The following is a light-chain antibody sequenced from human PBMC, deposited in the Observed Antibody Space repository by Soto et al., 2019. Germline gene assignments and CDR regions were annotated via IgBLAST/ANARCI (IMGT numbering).Light chain of an antibody. CDR2: GSS. CDR1: QAISNY. CDR3: QHYNSYSEA. Sequence: DIQMPQSPSFLSASVGDRFTITGRASQAISNYLNWYQQKPGKAPNLLIFGSSNLQSGVPSRFSGSGSGTEFTLTISSLQPDDFATYYCQHYNSYSEAFGQGTKVDIK. V-gene: IGKV1-17*01. J-gene: IGKJ1*01.